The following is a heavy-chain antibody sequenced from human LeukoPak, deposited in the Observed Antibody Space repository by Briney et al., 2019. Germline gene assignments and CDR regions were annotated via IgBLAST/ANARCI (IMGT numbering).Heavy chain of an antibody. Sequence: GESLKISCKASGYSFASYWIGWVRQMPGKGLEWMGVIYPGDSTTRYSPSFQGRVTTSADKSISTAYLQWSSLKASDTAMYYCARGDIVVVTATQGYNWFDAWGQGTLVTVSS. CDR2: IYPGDSTT. CDR3: ARGDIVVVTATQGYNWFDA. J-gene: IGHJ5*02. CDR1: GYSFASYW. D-gene: IGHD2-21*02. V-gene: IGHV5-51*01.